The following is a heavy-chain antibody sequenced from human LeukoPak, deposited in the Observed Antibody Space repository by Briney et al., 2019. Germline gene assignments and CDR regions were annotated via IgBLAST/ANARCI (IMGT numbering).Heavy chain of an antibody. CDR3: ARGASLHCSGGSCYGA. CDR1: GYTFTSYD. J-gene: IGHJ4*02. CDR2: MNPNSGNT. D-gene: IGHD2-15*01. V-gene: IGHV1-8*01. Sequence: ASVKVSCKASGYTFTSYDINWVRQATGQGLEWMGWMNPNSGNTGYAQKFQGRVTMTRNTSINTAYMELSSLRSEDTAVYYCARGASLHCSGGSCYGAWGQGTLVTVSS.